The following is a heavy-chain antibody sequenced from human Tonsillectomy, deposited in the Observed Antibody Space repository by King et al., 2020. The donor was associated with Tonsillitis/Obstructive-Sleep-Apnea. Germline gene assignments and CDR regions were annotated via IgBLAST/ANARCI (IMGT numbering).Heavy chain of an antibody. CDR1: GYSFTSYW. CDR3: ARQSGSYYDYYYYMDV. D-gene: IGHD1-26*01. Sequence: QLVQSGAEVKKPGESLKISCQGSGYSFTSYWIGWVRQIPGKGLEWMGIIYPGDSDTRYSPSFQVQVTISADKSISTAYLQWSSLKASDTAMYYCARQSGSYYDYYYYMDVWGKGTTVTVSS. V-gene: IGHV5-51*01. CDR2: IYPGDSDT. J-gene: IGHJ6*03.